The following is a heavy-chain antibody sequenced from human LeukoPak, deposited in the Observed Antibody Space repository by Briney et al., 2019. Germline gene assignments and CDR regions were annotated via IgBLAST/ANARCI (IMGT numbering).Heavy chain of an antibody. V-gene: IGHV4-59*01. CDR3: ARVPKVGATVSAFDI. CDR2: IYYSGST. D-gene: IGHD1-26*01. CDR1: GGSISSYY. J-gene: IGHJ3*02. Sequence: SETLSLTCTVSGGSISSYYWSWIRQPPGKGLEWIGYIYYSGSTNYNPSLKSRVTISVDTSKNQFSLKLSSVTAADTAVYYCARVPKVGATVSAFDIWGQGTMVTVSS.